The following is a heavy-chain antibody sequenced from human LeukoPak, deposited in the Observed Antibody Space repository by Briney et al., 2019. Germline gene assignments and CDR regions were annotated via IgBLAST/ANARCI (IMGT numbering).Heavy chain of an antibody. V-gene: IGHV2-5*02. J-gene: IGHJ4*02. Sequence: SGPTLVNPTQTLTLTCTFSGFSLSTSGVGVGWIRQPPGKALEWLALIFWDGDKRYSPSLKSRLTITKDTSKNQVVLTMTNMDPVDTATYSCAHARIDSGGYYYSPFPTTLFDYWGQGTLVTVSS. CDR2: IFWDGDK. CDR3: AHARIDSGGYYYSPFPTTLFDY. D-gene: IGHD3-22*01. CDR1: GFSLSTSGVG.